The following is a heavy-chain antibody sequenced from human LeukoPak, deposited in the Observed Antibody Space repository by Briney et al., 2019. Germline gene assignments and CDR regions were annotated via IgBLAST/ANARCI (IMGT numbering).Heavy chain of an antibody. CDR1: GGTFSSYA. CDR2: IIPIFGTA. D-gene: IGHD1-26*01. J-gene: IGHJ4*02. CDR3: ARDFVGSLGLSGFDY. V-gene: IGHV1-69*13. Sequence: ASVKVSCKASGGTFSSYAIRWVRQAPGQGLEWMGGIIPIFGTANYAQKFQGRVTITADESTSTAYMELSSLRSEDTAVYYCARDFVGSLGLSGFDYWGQGTLVTVSS.